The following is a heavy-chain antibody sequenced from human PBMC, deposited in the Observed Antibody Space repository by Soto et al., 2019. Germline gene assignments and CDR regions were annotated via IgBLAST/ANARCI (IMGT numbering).Heavy chain of an antibody. Sequence: KASETLSLTCTVSGGSISSSSYYWGWIRQPPGKGLEWIGSIYYSGSTYYNPSLKSRVTISVDTSKNQFSLKLSSVTAADTAVYYCARQSIAAAGPFDYWGQGTLVTVSS. CDR2: IYYSGST. V-gene: IGHV4-39*01. D-gene: IGHD6-13*01. J-gene: IGHJ4*02. CDR3: ARQSIAAAGPFDY. CDR1: GGSISSSSYY.